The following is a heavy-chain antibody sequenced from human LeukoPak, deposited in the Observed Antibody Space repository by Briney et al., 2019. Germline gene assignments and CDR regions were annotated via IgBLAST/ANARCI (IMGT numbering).Heavy chain of an antibody. Sequence: PSETLSLTCTVSGDSISSSSYYWTWIRQPPGKGLEWIGSIYYSGTTYYNPSLKSRVTISVDTSKNQFSLKLSSVTAADTAVYYCARRTYGRYYFAYWGRGSLVRLL. CDR1: GDSISSSSYY. D-gene: IGHD3-10*01. CDR3: ARRTYGRYYFAY. J-gene: IGHJ4*02. CDR2: IYYSGTT. V-gene: IGHV4-39*01.